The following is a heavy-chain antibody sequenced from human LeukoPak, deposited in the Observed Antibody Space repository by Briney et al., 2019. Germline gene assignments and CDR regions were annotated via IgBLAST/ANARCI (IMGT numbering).Heavy chain of an antibody. V-gene: IGHV3-30*02. J-gene: IGHJ4*02. D-gene: IGHD3-10*01. CDR1: GFTFSTYG. CDR3: AKDRVFELWFEEASPYYFDY. Sequence: GGSLRLSCAASGFTFSTYGMHWVRHAPGKGLEWVAFIRYDGSNKYYADSVKGRFTISRDNSKNTLYLQMNSLRAEDTAVYYCAKDRVFELWFEEASPYYFDYWGQGTLVTVSS. CDR2: IRYDGSNK.